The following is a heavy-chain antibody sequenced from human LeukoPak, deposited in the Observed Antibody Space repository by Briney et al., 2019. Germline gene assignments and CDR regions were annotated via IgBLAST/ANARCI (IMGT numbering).Heavy chain of an antibody. CDR2: VYHNGNT. J-gene: IGHJ5*01. V-gene: IGHV4-39*07. CDR1: GGSISSGGYY. Sequence: SETLSLTCTVSGGSISSGGYYWSWVRQPPGRGLEWIGDVYHNGNTILNPSLKTRVTMSVDTSKNQFSLNLTSVTAADTAVYYCARDERRGWFDFWGQGTLVTVSS. CDR3: ARDERRGWFDF.